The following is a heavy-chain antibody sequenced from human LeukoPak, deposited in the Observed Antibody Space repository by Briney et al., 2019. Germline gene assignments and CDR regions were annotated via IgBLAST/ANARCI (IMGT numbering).Heavy chain of an antibody. CDR1: GFTFHSHA. J-gene: IGHJ3*02. CDR3: AKSIGDYLRDAFDS. Sequence: GRSLRLSCAASGFTFHSHAMNWVRHAPGKGLECVLVISGSGAGTYYADSVKGRFTIYRDNSKNTIYLQMNSLRVEDTAVYYWAKSIGDYLRDAFDSWGQGTMVTVSS. CDR2: ISGSGAGT. V-gene: IGHV3-23*01. D-gene: IGHD5-12*01.